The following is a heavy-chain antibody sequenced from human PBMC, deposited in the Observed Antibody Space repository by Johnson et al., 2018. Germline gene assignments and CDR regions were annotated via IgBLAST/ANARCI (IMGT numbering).Heavy chain of an antibody. CDR1: GFTFDDYA. Sequence: EVQLVQSGGGLVQPGRSLRLSCAASGFTFDDYAMHWVRQAPGKGLEWVAGISWNSGSIGYADSVKGRVTISRDNSKNTLYLQMNSLRAEDAAVYYCARSSTIFGVVITYYMDVWGKGTTVTVSS. D-gene: IGHD3-3*01. J-gene: IGHJ6*03. CDR2: ISWNSGSI. CDR3: ARSSTIFGVVITYYMDV. V-gene: IGHV3-9*01.